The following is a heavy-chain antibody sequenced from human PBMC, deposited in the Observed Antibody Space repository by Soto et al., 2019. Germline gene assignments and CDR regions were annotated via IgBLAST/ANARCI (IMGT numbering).Heavy chain of an antibody. Sequence: GGSLRLSCAASGFTFSSYGMHWVRQAPGKGLEWVAVIWYDGSNKYYADSVKGRFTISRDNSKNTLYLQMNSLRAEDTAVYYCARGRQVFGSGWWDGWFDPWGQGTLVTVSS. CDR3: ARGRQVFGSGWWDGWFDP. CDR1: GFTFSSYG. J-gene: IGHJ5*02. V-gene: IGHV3-33*01. CDR2: IWYDGSNK. D-gene: IGHD6-19*01.